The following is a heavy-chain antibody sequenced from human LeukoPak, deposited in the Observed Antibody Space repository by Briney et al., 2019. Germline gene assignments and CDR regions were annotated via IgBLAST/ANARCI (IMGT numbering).Heavy chain of an antibody. CDR1: GYTFTSYD. J-gene: IGHJ4*02. CDR2: MNPNSGNT. CDR3: ARASGSGWYEVDY. D-gene: IGHD6-19*01. Sequence: GASVEVSCKASGYTFTSYDINWVRQATGQGLEWMGWMNPNSGNTGYAQKFQGRVTITRNTSISTAYMELSSLRSEDTAVYYCARASGSGWYEVDYWGQGTLVTVSS. V-gene: IGHV1-8*03.